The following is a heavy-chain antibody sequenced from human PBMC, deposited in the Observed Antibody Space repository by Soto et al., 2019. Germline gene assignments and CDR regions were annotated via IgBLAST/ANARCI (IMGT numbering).Heavy chain of an antibody. J-gene: IGHJ6*02. CDR1: GGTFSSYA. D-gene: IGHD6-13*01. Sequence: SVKVSCKASGGTFSSYAISWVRQAPGQGLEWMGGIIPIFGTANYAQKFQGGVTITADESTSTAYMELSSLRSEDTAVYYCARERQQLVRGYYYYYGMDVWGQGTTVTVSS. CDR2: IIPIFGTA. CDR3: ARERQQLVRGYYYYYGMDV. V-gene: IGHV1-69*13.